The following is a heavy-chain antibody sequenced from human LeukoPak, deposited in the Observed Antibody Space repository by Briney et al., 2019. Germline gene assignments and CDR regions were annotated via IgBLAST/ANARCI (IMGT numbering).Heavy chain of an antibody. Sequence: GASVKVSCKASGYTFTNYYIHWVRQATGQGLEWMGWMNPNSGNTGNAQKFQGRVTITRNTSISTAYMELNSLRSEDTAVYYCASAPLGWSGYYYYYMDVWGKGTTVTVSS. V-gene: IGHV1-8*03. D-gene: IGHD3-3*01. CDR2: MNPNSGNT. J-gene: IGHJ6*03. CDR3: ASAPLGWSGYYYYYMDV. CDR1: GYTFTNYY.